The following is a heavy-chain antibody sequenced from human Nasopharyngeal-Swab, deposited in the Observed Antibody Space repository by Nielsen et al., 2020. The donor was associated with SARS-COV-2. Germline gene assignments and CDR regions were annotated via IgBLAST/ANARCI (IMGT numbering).Heavy chain of an antibody. J-gene: IGHJ4*02. D-gene: IGHD1-26*01. CDR3: ARDSGPHGSWDY. CDR1: GFTFSSFW. Sequence: GESLKISCAASGFTFSSFWMHWVRQVPGKGLVWISRISGDGSSTSYADSVKGRLTISRDNAKNTLYLQINTLTGEDTAVYHCARDSGPHGSWDYWGQGTLVTVSS. CDR2: ISGDGSST. V-gene: IGHV3-74*01.